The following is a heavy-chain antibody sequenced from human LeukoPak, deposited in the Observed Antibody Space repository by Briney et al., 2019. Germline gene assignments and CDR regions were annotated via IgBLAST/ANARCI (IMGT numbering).Heavy chain of an antibody. CDR3: ARDIAAAGTPWFDP. V-gene: IGHV3-20*01. Sequence: PGGSLRLSCAASGFTFDDYGMSWVRQAPGKGLEWVSGINWIGGSTGYADSVKGRFTISRDNAKNSLYLQMNSLRAEDTALYHCARDIAAAGTPWFDPWGQGTLVTVSS. CDR1: GFTFDDYG. CDR2: INWIGGST. D-gene: IGHD6-13*01. J-gene: IGHJ5*02.